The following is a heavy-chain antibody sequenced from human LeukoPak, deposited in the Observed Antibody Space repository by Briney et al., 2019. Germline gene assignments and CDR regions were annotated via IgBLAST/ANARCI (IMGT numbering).Heavy chain of an antibody. CDR1: GYSFTSYW. Sequence: GESLKISCKGFGYSFTSYWIGWVRQMPGKGLEWMGIIYHGDSDTRYSPSFQGQVTISADKSISTAYLQWSSLKASDTAMYYCASLVNGGYRYFDYWGQGTLVTVSS. D-gene: IGHD5-12*01. CDR3: ASLVNGGYRYFDY. V-gene: IGHV5-51*01. CDR2: IYHGDSDT. J-gene: IGHJ4*02.